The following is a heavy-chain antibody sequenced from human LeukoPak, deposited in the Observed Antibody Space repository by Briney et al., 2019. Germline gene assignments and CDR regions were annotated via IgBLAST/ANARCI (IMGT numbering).Heavy chain of an antibody. V-gene: IGHV3-7*01. Sequence: QPGGSLSLSCAASGFTFSSYWMSWVRQAPGKGLEWVANIKQDGSEKYYVDSVKGRFTISRDNAKNSLYLQMNSLRAEDTAVYYCARERQQLALYYYYYYMDVWGKGTTVTVSS. J-gene: IGHJ6*03. CDR3: ARERQQLALYYYYYYMDV. CDR2: IKQDGSEK. CDR1: GFTFSSYW. D-gene: IGHD6-13*01.